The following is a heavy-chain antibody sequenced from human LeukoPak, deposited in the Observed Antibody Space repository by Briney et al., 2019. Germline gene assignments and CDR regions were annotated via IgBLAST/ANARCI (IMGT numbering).Heavy chain of an antibody. CDR3: ASGQYYDLWSGYYVD. D-gene: IGHD3-3*01. J-gene: IGHJ4*02. Sequence: SETLSLTCTVSGGSISSYYWNWIRQPPGKGLEWIGYIYYSGSTNYNPSLKSRVTISVDTSKNHFSLKLSSVTAADTAVYYCASGQYYDLWSGYYVDWGQGTLVTVSA. CDR2: IYYSGST. CDR1: GGSISSYY. V-gene: IGHV4-59*12.